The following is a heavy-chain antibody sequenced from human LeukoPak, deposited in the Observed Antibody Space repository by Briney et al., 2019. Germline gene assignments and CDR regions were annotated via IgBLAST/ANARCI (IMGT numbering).Heavy chain of an antibody. CDR1: GFTFSGYE. V-gene: IGHV3-48*03. D-gene: IGHD1-26*01. Sequence: GGSLRLSCAASGFTFSGYEMNWVRQAPGKGLEWVSYISRSGTIISYADSVKGRFTISRDNAKNSLYLQMNSLRAEDTAVYYCATSASGSYLYSWGQGTLVTVSS. J-gene: IGHJ4*02. CDR3: ATSASGSYLYS. CDR2: ISRSGTII.